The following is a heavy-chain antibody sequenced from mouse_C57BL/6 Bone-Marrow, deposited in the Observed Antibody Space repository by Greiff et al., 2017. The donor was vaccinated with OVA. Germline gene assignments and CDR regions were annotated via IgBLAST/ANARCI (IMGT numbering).Heavy chain of an antibody. D-gene: IGHD4-1*01. CDR1: GFSFNTYS. CDR2: IRSKSNNYAT. V-gene: IGHV10-1*01. Sequence: EVNLVESGGGLVQPKGSLKLSCAASGFSFNTYSMNWVRQAPGKGLEWVARIRSKSNNYATYYADSVKDRFTISRDDSESMLYLQMNNLKTEDTAMYYCVRPRCVGYWYFDVWGTGTTVTVAS. CDR3: VRPRCVGYWYFDV. J-gene: IGHJ1*03.